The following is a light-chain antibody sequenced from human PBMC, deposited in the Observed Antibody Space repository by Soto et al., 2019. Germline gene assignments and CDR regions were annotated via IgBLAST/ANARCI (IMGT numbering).Light chain of an antibody. V-gene: IGLV2-23*02. Sequence: QSVLTKPSYVSGSPGQSITISCPGTSSDVGSYNLVSWYQQHPGKAPKLMIYEVSKRPSGVSNRFSGSKSGNTASLTISGLQAEDEADYYCCSYAGSSTPYVFGTGTKVTVL. CDR2: EVS. CDR1: SSDVGSYNL. J-gene: IGLJ1*01. CDR3: CSYAGSSTPYV.